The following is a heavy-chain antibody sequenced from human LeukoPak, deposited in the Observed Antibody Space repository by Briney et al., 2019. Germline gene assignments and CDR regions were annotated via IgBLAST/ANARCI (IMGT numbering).Heavy chain of an antibody. J-gene: IGHJ4*02. CDR1: GFTFSSYW. V-gene: IGHV3-30*18. CDR3: AKDIDSSSWPRYFDY. Sequence: PGGSLRLSCAASGFTFSSYWMHWVRQAPGKGLEWVAVISYDGSNIHYADSVKGRFTISRDNSKNTLYLQMNTLRAEDTAVYYCAKDIDSSSWPRYFDYWGQGALVTVSS. CDR2: ISYDGSNI. D-gene: IGHD6-13*01.